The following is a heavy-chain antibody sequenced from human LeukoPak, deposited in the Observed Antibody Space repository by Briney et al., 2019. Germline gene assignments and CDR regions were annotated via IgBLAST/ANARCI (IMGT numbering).Heavy chain of an antibody. CDR1: GFTFGDYA. CDR3: TTADLWFGELYLDY. CDR2: IRSKAYGGTT. D-gene: IGHD3-10*01. V-gene: IGHV3-49*04. J-gene: IGHJ4*02. Sequence: GGSLRLSCTASGFTFGDYAMSWVRQAPGKGLEWVGFIRSKAYGGTTEYAASVKGRFTISRDDSKNTLYLQMNSLKTEDTAVYYCTTADLWFGELYLDYWGQGTLVTVSS.